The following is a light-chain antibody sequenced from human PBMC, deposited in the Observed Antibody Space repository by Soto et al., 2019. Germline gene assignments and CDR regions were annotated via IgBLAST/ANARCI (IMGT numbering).Light chain of an antibody. V-gene: IGKV1-5*01. CDR3: QQYNHWPGT. CDR2: DVS. Sequence: DIQMTQSPSTLSASVGDRVTITCRASQSISNWLAWYQQKPGKAPKLLIYDVSSLESGVPSRFSGSGSGTEFTLTISSLQSEDFAVYYCQQYNHWPGTFGQGTKVDIK. CDR1: QSISNW. J-gene: IGKJ1*01.